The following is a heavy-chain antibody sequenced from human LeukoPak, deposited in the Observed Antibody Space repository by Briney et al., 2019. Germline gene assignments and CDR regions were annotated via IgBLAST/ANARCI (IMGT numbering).Heavy chain of an antibody. D-gene: IGHD4-17*01. V-gene: IGHV1-69*06. J-gene: IGHJ4*02. CDR2: ILPVFNSA. Sequence: GASVKVSCKPSRCTLSGYAVIWVRQAPGQGLEWMGRILPVFNSAHYVQKFQDRVRLSADMSTNTVYLELTSLTSDDTAIYYCARDPIGAYTGHWGQGSLVSVSS. CDR3: ARDPIGAYTGH. CDR1: RCTLSGYA.